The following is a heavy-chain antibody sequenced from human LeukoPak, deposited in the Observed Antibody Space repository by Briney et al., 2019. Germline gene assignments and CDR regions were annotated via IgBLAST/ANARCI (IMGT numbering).Heavy chain of an antibody. J-gene: IGHJ6*02. CDR3: ARSYSNHLFGMDV. CDR1: GFTVSSYY. D-gene: IGHD4-11*01. CDR2: LYSGGNS. Sequence: GGSLRLSCAPSGFTVSSYYMTWVRQAPGKGLDWVSVLYSGGNSYYADSAKGRVAISRDNSKNTVFLQMNSVRAEDTAVYYCARSYSNHLFGMDVWGQGTTVTVSS. V-gene: IGHV3-66*01.